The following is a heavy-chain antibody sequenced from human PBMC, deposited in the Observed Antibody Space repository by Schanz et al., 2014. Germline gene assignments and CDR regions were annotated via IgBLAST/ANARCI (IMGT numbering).Heavy chain of an antibody. V-gene: IGHV3-9*01. Sequence: EVQLVESGGGLVQPGGSLRLSCAGSGFAFNEYGMLWVRQAPGKGLEWVSSISWNSGSIDYADSVKGRFTISRDNAKNSLYLQMNSLRAEDTALYYCAKDGIMVQGVIWERYFDSCGQGTLITVSS. CDR3: AKDGIMVQGVIWERYFDS. D-gene: IGHD3-10*01. J-gene: IGHJ4*02. CDR2: ISWNSGSI. CDR1: GFAFNEYG.